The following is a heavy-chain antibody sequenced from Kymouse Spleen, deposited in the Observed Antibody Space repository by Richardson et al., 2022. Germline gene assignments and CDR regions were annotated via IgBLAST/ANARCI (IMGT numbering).Heavy chain of an antibody. J-gene: IGHJ4*02. CDR2: IKQDGSEK. CDR3: AREGLVGATSFDY. Sequence: EVQLVESGGGLVQPGGSLRLSCAASGFTFSSYWMSWVRQAPGKGLEWVANIKQDGSEKYYVDSVKGRFTISRDNAKNSLYLQMNSLRAEDTAVYYCAREGLVGATSFDYWGQGTLVTVSS. CDR1: GFTFSSYW. V-gene: IGHV3-7*01. D-gene: IGHD1-26*01.